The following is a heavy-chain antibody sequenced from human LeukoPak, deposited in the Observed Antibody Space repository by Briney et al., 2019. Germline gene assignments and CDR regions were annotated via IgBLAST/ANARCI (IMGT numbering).Heavy chain of an antibody. V-gene: IGHV3-23*01. D-gene: IGHD2-15*01. CDR1: GFIVSSFG. CDR2: ISVDGETT. J-gene: IGHJ4*02. Sequence: PGGSLRLSCAVSGFIVSSFGMSWVRQAPGKGLEWISAISVDGETTWYADSVKGRFTISRDNSKNTLYLQMNSLRAEDTAVYYCAKDGDIVVVVAATQGFDYWGQGTLVTVSS. CDR3: AKDGDIVVVVAATQGFDY.